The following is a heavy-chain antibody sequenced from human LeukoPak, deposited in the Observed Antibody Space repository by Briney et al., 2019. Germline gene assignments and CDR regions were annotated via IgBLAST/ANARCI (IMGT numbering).Heavy chain of an antibody. J-gene: IGHJ1*01. D-gene: IGHD3-10*01. Sequence: ASVKVSCTASGYTFTSYDVNWVRQASGQGLEWMGWMNPNSGNTGYAQKFQGRVTMTRNTSISTAYMELSSLRSEDTAVYYCAIKDGDYGSGSRYFHHWGQGTLVTVSS. V-gene: IGHV1-8*01. CDR1: GYTFTSYD. CDR3: AIKDGDYGSGSRYFHH. CDR2: MNPNSGNT.